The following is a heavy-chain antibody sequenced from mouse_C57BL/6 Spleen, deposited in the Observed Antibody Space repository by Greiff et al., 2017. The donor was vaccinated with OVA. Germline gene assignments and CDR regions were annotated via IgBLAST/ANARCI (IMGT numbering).Heavy chain of an antibody. V-gene: IGHV1-42*01. D-gene: IGHD2-3*01. CDR1: GYSFTGYY. CDR2: INPSTGGT. CDR3: ARRWLLGNDY. J-gene: IGHJ2*01. Sequence: VQLQQSGPELVKPGASVKISCKASGYSFTGYYMNWVKQSPEKSLEWIGEINPSTGGTTYNQKFKAKATLTVDKSSSTAYMQLKSLTSEDSAVYYCARRWLLGNDYWGQGTTLTVSS.